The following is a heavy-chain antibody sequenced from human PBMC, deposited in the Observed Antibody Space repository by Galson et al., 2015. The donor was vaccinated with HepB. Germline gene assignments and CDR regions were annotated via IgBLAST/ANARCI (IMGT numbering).Heavy chain of an antibody. CDR3: AKWRLSERWFDP. J-gene: IGHJ5*02. V-gene: IGHV3-23*01. CDR1: GFTVSDFA. Sequence: SLRLSCAASGFTVSDFAMVWVRQAPGVGLEWVSTCGSGNIKYYADSVKGRFAISRDNSRNTLYLQMNSLRAEDTAVYYCAKWRLSERWFDPWGQGTLVTVSS. CDR2: CGSGNIK. D-gene: IGHD1-1*01.